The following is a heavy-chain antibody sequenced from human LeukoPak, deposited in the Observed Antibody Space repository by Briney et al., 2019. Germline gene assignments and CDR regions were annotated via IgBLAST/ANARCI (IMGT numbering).Heavy chain of an antibody. V-gene: IGHV4-59*08. CDR3: ARGSSWSYYFDY. CDR1: GGSISSYY. D-gene: IGHD6-13*01. CDR2: IYYSGST. J-gene: IGHJ4*02. Sequence: TETLSLTCTVSGGSISSYYWSWIRQPPGKGLEWIGYIYYSGSTNYNPSLKSRVTISVDTSKNQFSLKVSSVTAADTAVYYCARGSSWSYYFDYWGQGTLVTVSS.